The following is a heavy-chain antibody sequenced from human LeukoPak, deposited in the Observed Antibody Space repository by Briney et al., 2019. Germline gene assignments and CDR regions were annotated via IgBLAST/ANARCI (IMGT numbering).Heavy chain of an antibody. CDR3: AREDDYGSNSYDY. J-gene: IGHJ4*02. D-gene: IGHD4-23*01. CDR1: GYTFTGYY. Sequence: ASVKVSCKASGYTFTGYYIHWVRQAPGQGLEWMGWVNPNSGGTNYAQRFQGRVTMTRDTSISTAYMELSRLRSDDTAVYYCAREDDYGSNSYDYWGQGSLVTVSS. CDR2: VNPNSGGT. V-gene: IGHV1-2*02.